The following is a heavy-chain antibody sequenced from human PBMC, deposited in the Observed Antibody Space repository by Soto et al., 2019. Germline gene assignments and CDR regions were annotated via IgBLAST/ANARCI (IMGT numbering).Heavy chain of an antibody. Sequence: QVQLVQSGAEVKKPGSSVKVSCKASGGTFSSYTISWVRQAPGQGLEWMGRIIPILGIANYAQKFQGRVTITAHKSKSTAYMELSSLRSADTAVYYCAREPLYSSSLYGGLWFDPWGQGTLVTVSS. CDR2: IIPILGIA. J-gene: IGHJ5*02. CDR1: GGTFSSYT. CDR3: AREPLYSSSLYGGLWFDP. D-gene: IGHD6-13*01. V-gene: IGHV1-69*08.